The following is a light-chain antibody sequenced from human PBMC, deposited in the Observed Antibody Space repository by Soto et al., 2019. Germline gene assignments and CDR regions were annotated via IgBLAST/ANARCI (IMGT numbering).Light chain of an antibody. V-gene: IGKV3-11*01. Sequence: EIVMTQSPSTLSFSPGERGTLSCRASQSVSNYLAWYQQKPGQAPRLLIYDASNRATGIPARFSGSGSGTDFTLTISSLEPEDFAVYFCQQRSHWPPITFGQGTRLEI. CDR1: QSVSNY. CDR2: DAS. J-gene: IGKJ5*01. CDR3: QQRSHWPPIT.